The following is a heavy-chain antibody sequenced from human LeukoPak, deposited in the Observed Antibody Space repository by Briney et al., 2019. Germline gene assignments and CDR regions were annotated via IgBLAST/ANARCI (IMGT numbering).Heavy chain of an antibody. CDR1: AGSISSGGYY. D-gene: IGHD3-22*01. J-gene: IGHJ4*02. CDR2: IYYSGST. CDR3: ARDSPTYYYDSSGYRVGYFDY. V-gene: IGHV4-31*03. Sequence: SETLSLTCTVSAGSISSGGYYWSWIRQHPGKVLEWIGYIYYSGSTYYNPSLKSRVTISVDTSKNQFSLKLSSVTAADTAVYYCARDSPTYYYDSSGYRVGYFDYWGQGTLVTVSS.